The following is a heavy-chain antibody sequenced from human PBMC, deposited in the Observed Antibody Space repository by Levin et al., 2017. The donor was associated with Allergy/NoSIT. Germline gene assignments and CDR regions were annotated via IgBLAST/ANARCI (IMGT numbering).Heavy chain of an antibody. CDR3: ARDHSWSSDS. Sequence: ESLKISCAASGFTFSSYSMNWVRQAPGKGLEWISYIRPDNDIRSYADSVKGRFTISRDNARNSLYLQMNSLRAADTAVYYCARDHSWSSDSWGQGTLVTVSS. D-gene: IGHD2-8*02. CDR2: IRPDNDIR. J-gene: IGHJ4*02. V-gene: IGHV3-48*04. CDR1: GFTFSSYS.